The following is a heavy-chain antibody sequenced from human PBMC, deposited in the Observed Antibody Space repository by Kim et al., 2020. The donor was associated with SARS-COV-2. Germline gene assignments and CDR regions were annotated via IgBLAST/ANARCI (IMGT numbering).Heavy chain of an antibody. D-gene: IGHD3-10*01. CDR3: ARVASQDILWFGALGY. CDR2: INPSGGST. Sequence: ASVKVSCKASGYTFTSYYMHWVRQAPGQGLEWMGIINPSGGSTSYAQKFQGRVTMTRDTSTSTVYMELSSLRSEDTAVYYCARVASQDILWFGALGYWGQGTLVTVSS. V-gene: IGHV1-46*01. J-gene: IGHJ4*02. CDR1: GYTFTSYY.